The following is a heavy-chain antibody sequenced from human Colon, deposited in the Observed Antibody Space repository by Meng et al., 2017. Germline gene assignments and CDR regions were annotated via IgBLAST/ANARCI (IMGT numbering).Heavy chain of an antibody. CDR2: INHSGST. CDR1: GGSFSGYY. D-gene: IGHD3-10*01. CDR3: ARRVRGVISWFDP. J-gene: IGHJ5*02. V-gene: IGHV4-34*01. Sequence: QVQLQQWGGGLFKPSETLSLPCAVYGGSFSGYYWSWIRQPPGKGLEWIGEINHSGSTNYNPSLKSRVTISVDTSKNQFSLKLSSVTAADTAVYYCARRVRGVISWFDPWGQGTLVTVSS.